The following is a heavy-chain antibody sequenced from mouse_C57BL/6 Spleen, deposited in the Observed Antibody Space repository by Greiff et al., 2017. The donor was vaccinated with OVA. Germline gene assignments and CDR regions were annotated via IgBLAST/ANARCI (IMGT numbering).Heavy chain of an antibody. D-gene: IGHD2-2*01. J-gene: IGHJ3*01. V-gene: IGHV3-6*01. CDR2: ISYDGSN. CDR1: GYSITSGYY. Sequence: EVKLMESGPGLVKPSQSLSLTCSVTGYSITSGYYWNWIRQFPGNKLEWMGYISYDGSNNYNPSLKNRISITRDTSKNQFFLKLNSVTTEDTATYYCARVDGYDGFAYWGQGTLVTVSA. CDR3: ARVDGYDGFAY.